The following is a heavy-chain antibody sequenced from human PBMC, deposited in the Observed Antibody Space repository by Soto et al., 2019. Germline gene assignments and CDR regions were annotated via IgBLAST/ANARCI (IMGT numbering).Heavy chain of an antibody. CDR1: GYTFTSYD. D-gene: IGHD3-3*01. V-gene: IGHV1-8*01. Sequence: ASVKVSCKASGYTFTSYDINWVRQATGQGLEWMGWMNPNSGNTGYAQKFQGRVTMTRNTSISTAYMELSSLRSEDTAVYYCARYFGVTIFGVVEYYYGMDVWGQGTTVTVSS. CDR2: MNPNSGNT. CDR3: ARYFGVTIFGVVEYYYGMDV. J-gene: IGHJ6*02.